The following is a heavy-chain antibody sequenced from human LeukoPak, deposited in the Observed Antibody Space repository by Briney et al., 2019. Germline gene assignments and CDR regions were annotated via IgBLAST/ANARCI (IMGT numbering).Heavy chain of an antibody. Sequence: GGSLRLSCTASGFTFGDYAMSWVRQAPGKGLEWVGFIRSKAYGGATEYAASVKGRFTISRDDSKSIAYLQMNSLKTEDTAVYYCTRHTSDVWGKGTTVTVSS. CDR1: GFTFGDYA. V-gene: IGHV3-49*04. J-gene: IGHJ6*04. CDR3: TRHTSDV. D-gene: IGHD2-2*02. CDR2: IRSKAYGGAT.